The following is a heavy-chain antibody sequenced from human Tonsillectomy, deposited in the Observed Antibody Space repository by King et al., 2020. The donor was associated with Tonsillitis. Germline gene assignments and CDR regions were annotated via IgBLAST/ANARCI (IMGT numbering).Heavy chain of an antibody. CDR1: GFTFSSYA. D-gene: IGHD6-19*01. Sequence: EVQLVESGGGLVQPGGSLRLSCAASGFTFSSYAMSWVRQAPGKGLEWVSAISGSGGSTYYADSVRGRFTISRDNSKNTLYLQMNSLRAEDTAVYYCAKDKYSSGGLEGGFDYWGQGTLVTVSS. V-gene: IGHV3-23*04. J-gene: IGHJ4*02. CDR2: ISGSGGST. CDR3: AKDKYSSGGLEGGFDY.